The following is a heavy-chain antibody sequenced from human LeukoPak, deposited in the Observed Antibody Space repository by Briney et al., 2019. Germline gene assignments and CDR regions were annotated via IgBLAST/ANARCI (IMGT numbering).Heavy chain of an antibody. CDR3: ARTQHRGYTYGVFDY. D-gene: IGHD5-18*01. V-gene: IGHV4-59*01. J-gene: IGHJ4*02. CDR2: IYYSGST. CDR1: GGSISSYY. Sequence: SETLSLTCTVSGGSISSYYWSWIRQPPGKGLEWIGYIYYSGSTNYNPSLKSRVTISVDTSKNQFSLKLSSVTAADTAVYYCARTQHRGYTYGVFDYWGQGTLVTVSS.